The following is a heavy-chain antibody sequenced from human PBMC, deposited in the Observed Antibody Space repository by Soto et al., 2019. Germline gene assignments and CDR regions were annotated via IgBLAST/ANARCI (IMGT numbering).Heavy chain of an antibody. D-gene: IGHD6-19*01. CDR3: ARDPRVAVAGEGDYYYYGMDV. J-gene: IGHJ6*02. Sequence: QVQLVESGGGVVQPGRSLRLSCAASGFTFSSYAMHWVRQAPGKGLEWVAVISYDGSNKYYADSVKGRFTISRDNSKNTRYLQMNSLRAEDTAVYYCARDPRVAVAGEGDYYYYGMDVWGQGTTVTVSS. CDR2: ISYDGSNK. CDR1: GFTFSSYA. V-gene: IGHV3-30-3*01.